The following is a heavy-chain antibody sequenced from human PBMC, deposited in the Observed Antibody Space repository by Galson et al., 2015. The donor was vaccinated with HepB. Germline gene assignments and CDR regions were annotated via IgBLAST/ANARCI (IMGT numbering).Heavy chain of an antibody. D-gene: IGHD1-26*01. CDR3: ARHLKGSYYDTPFDY. Sequence: SVKVSCKVSGYTLTELSMHWVRQAPGKGLEWMGGFDPEDGETIYAQKFQGRVTISVDTSKNQFSLKLSSVTAADTAVYYCARHLKGSYYDTPFDYWGQGTLVTVSS. CDR2: FDPEDGET. CDR1: GYTLTELS. J-gene: IGHJ4*02. V-gene: IGHV1-24*01.